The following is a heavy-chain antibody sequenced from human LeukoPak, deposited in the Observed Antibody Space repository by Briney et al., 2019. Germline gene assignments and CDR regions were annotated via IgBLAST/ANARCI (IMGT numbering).Heavy chain of an antibody. D-gene: IGHD3-22*01. J-gene: IGHJ4*02. Sequence: PSETLSLTCRVSGGSISNNYWSWIRLPPGKGLEWISDIYYSGSTNYTPSLKSRVTISVDTSKNQFSLKLSSVAAADTAVYYCARESSYYYDGSGSNFDYGGEGTLVTVYS. CDR2: IYYSGST. CDR3: ARESSYYYDGSGSNFDY. V-gene: IGHV4-59*01. CDR1: GGSISNNY.